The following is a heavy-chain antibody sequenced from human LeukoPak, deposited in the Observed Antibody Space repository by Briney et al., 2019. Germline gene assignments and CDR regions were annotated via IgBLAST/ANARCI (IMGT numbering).Heavy chain of an antibody. Sequence: GGSLRLSCAAAGFTFSSYAMHWVRQAPGKGLEYVSAISSNGGSTYYANSVKGRFTISRDNSKNTLYLQMGSLRAEDMAVYYCATVTTSGYWGQGTLVTASS. V-gene: IGHV3-64*01. CDR3: ATVTTSGY. CDR1: GFTFSSYA. CDR2: ISSNGGST. J-gene: IGHJ4*02. D-gene: IGHD4-17*01.